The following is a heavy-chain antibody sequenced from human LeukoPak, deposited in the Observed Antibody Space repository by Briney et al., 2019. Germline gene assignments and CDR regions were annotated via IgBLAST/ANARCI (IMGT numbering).Heavy chain of an antibody. V-gene: IGHV3-48*01. CDR3: ARDQYDTWSRRGNFDS. CDR2: IRSGGDNI. Sequence: PGGSLRLSCATSGFTFSSDPMNWVRQAPGKGLEWVSHIRSGGDNIHYADSVRGRFTISRDNAKNSLYLQMNSLRAEDTAVFYCARDQYDTWSRRGNFDSWGQGTLVIVSS. J-gene: IGHJ4*02. CDR1: GFTFSSDP. D-gene: IGHD3-3*01.